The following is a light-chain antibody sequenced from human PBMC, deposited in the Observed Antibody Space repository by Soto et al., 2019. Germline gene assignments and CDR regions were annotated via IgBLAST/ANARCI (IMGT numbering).Light chain of an antibody. CDR3: QHRSNWQVT. CDR2: DAS. Sequence: EIVLTQSPATLSVSPGERATLSCRSSQSVRKYLAWYQHKPGQAPRLXIHDASNRVTGIPARFSGSGSATEFTLTISSLEPEDLAVYYCQHRSNWQVTFGQGTRLEI. V-gene: IGKV3-11*01. J-gene: IGKJ5*01. CDR1: QSVRKY.